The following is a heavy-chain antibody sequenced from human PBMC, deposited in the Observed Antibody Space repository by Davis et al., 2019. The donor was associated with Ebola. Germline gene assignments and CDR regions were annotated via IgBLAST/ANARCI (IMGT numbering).Heavy chain of an antibody. J-gene: IGHJ6*02. D-gene: IGHD5-18*01. CDR1: GFTFSDYW. CDR2: IYYSGST. V-gene: IGHV4-59*01. Sequence: GSLRLSCTASGFTFSDYWMSWIRQPPGKGLEWIGYIYYSGSTNYNPSLKSRVTISVDTSKNQFSLKLSSVTAADTAVYYCARGDRGYSYGYGDYYYYGMDVWGQGTTVTVSS. CDR3: ARGDRGYSYGYGDYYYYGMDV.